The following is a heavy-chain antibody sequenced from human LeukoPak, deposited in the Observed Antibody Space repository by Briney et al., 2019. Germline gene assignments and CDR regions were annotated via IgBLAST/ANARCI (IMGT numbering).Heavy chain of an antibody. D-gene: IGHD2-15*01. CDR2: IKQDGSEK. CDR1: GFTFRSYW. V-gene: IGHV3-7*01. CDR3: ARSSPSWYCSGGSCANFDY. J-gene: IGHJ4*02. Sequence: GSLRLSCAASGFTFRSYWMGWVRQAPGKGLEWVANIKQDGSEKYYVDSVKGRFPISRDNAKNSLYLQMNSLRAEDTAVYYCARSSPSWYCSGGSCANFDYWGQGTLVTVSS.